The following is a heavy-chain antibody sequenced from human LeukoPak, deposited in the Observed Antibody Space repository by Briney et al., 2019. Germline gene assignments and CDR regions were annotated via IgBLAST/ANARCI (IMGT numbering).Heavy chain of an antibody. CDR2: IKSDDSST. J-gene: IGHJ4*02. V-gene: IGHV3-74*01. Sequence: PGGSLRLSCAASGFTFSSYWMHWVRQALGKGLVWVSRIKSDDSSTDYADSVKGRFTISRDNAKNTLYLQMNSLRVEDMAVYYCTAIRPDYWGRGTLVTVSP. D-gene: IGHD2-21*02. CDR3: TAIRPDY. CDR1: GFTFSSYW.